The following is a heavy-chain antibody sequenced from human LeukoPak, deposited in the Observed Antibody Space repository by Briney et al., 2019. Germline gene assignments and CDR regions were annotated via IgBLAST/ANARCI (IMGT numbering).Heavy chain of an antibody. CDR1: GGSISSSSYY. Sequence: SETLSLTCTVSGGSISSSSYYWGWIRQPPGKGLEWIGSIYYSGSTYYNPSLKSRVTISVDTSKNQFSLKLSSVTAADTAVYYCARDGIVVVVAANPWIQLWPTTGGSWFDPWGQGTLVTVSS. D-gene: IGHD2-15*01. V-gene: IGHV4-39*07. CDR2: IYYSGST. CDR3: ARDGIVVVVAANPWIQLWPTTGGSWFDP. J-gene: IGHJ5*02.